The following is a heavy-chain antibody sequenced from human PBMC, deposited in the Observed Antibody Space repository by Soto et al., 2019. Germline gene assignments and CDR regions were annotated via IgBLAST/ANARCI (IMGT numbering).Heavy chain of an antibody. D-gene: IGHD2-2*01. J-gene: IGHJ4*02. CDR1: GGSISSGGYY. V-gene: IGHV4-31*03. CDR2: IYYSGST. Sequence: PSETLSLTCTVSGGSISSGGYYWSWIRQHPGKGLEWIGYIYYSGSTYYNPSLKSRVTISVDTSKNQFSLKLSSVTAADTAVYYCARNGGLGYCSSTSCDAYWGQGTLVTISS. CDR3: ARNGGLGYCSSTSCDAY.